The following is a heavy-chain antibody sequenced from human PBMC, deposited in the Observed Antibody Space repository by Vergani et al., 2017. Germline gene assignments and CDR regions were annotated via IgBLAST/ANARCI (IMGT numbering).Heavy chain of an antibody. Sequence: QVQLVQSGAEVKKPGASVKVSCKTSGYTFTNYGISWVRQAPGQGLEWMGWISAYNGDTKYAQKLQGRVTMTRVTSTSTGYMELRSLRSDDTAVYYCARVHGDYAPPGECRIDWGQGTLVTVSS. D-gene: IGHD4-17*01. CDR2: ISAYNGDT. CDR3: ARVHGDYAPPGECRID. CDR1: GYTFTNYG. V-gene: IGHV1-18*01. J-gene: IGHJ4*02.